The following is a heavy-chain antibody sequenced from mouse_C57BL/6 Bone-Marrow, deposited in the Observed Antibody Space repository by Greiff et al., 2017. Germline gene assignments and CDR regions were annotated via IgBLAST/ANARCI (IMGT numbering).Heavy chain of an antibody. J-gene: IGHJ3*01. D-gene: IGHD1-1*01. Sequence: QVQLQQSGAELVRPGASVKLSCKASGYTFTDYYINWVKQRPGQGLEWIARIYPGSGNTYYNEKFKGKATLTAEKSSRTAYMQLSRLTSEDSAVYFCANSYYYGSSYDWFAYWGQGTLVTGSA. CDR2: IYPGSGNT. V-gene: IGHV1-76*01. CDR3: ANSYYYGSSYDWFAY. CDR1: GYTFTDYY.